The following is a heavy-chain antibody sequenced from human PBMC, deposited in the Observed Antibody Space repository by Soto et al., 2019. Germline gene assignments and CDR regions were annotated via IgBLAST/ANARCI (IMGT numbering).Heavy chain of an antibody. Sequence: QVQLVESGGGVVQPGRSLRLSCAASGFTFSSYGMHWVRQAPGKGLEWVAVIWYDGSNKYYADSVKGRFTISRDNSKNTLYLRMNSLRAEDTAVYYCARDLGPGGDYFDYWAQGTLVTVSS. J-gene: IGHJ4*02. CDR2: IWYDGSNK. CDR3: ARDLGPGGDYFDY. D-gene: IGHD1-26*01. CDR1: GFTFSSYG. V-gene: IGHV3-33*01.